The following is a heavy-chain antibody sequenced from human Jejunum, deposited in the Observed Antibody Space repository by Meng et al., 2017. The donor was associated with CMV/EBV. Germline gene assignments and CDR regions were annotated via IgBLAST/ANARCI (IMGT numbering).Heavy chain of an antibody. J-gene: IGHJ4*02. V-gene: IGHV4-31*03. CDR3: ARVSSGWDYFNY. D-gene: IGHD6-19*01. CDR1: GGSVSSGGYS. Sequence: VQRQEAGPGLVTPPQTLSLTCTVSGGSVSSGGYSWTWIRQHPGKGLEWFRHIYYSGSTFYNPSLKRRVIISIDTSKNQSSLNLRSVTAADTAVYYCARVSSGWDYFNYWGQGTLVTVSS. CDR2: IYYSGST.